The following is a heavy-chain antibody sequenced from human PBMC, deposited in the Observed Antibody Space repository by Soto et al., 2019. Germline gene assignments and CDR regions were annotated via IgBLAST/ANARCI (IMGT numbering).Heavy chain of an antibody. CDR2: ISPYSGNT. CDR1: GYIFVNYG. CDR3: AIVDNYGTPTPQAV. J-gene: IGHJ6*02. V-gene: IGHV1-18*01. D-gene: IGHD5-12*01. Sequence: QVQLVQSGDEVRKPGSSVKVSCKASGYIFVNYGIAWVRQAPGQGLEWMGWISPYSGNTPYASKVQGRLTMTTDTSTSTAYIDLGRLTSDDTAVYYWAIVDNYGTPTPQAVWGQGTTVTVSS.